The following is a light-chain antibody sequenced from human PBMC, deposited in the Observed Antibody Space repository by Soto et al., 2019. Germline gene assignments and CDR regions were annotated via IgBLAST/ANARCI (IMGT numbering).Light chain of an antibody. V-gene: IGKV1-5*03. CDR1: QTISSW. CDR2: KAS. CDR3: QHYTSYSEA. J-gene: IGKJ1*01. Sequence: DIQMTQSPSTLSGSVGDRVTITCRASQTISSWLAWYQQKPGKAPKLLIYKASTLKSGVPSRFSGSGSATKFTLTLTSLQPDDFAPYYCQHYTSYSEAFGQGTKVELK.